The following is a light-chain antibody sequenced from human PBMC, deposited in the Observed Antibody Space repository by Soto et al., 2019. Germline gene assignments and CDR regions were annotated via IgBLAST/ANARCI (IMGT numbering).Light chain of an antibody. V-gene: IGLV2-14*03. CDR3: NSYTGPSAWV. CDR1: SSDIGAYNY. CDR2: GVS. Sequence: QSALTQPASVSGSPGQSITISCTGTSSDIGAYNYVSWYQQHPGKAPKLMIYGVSNRPSGVSNRFSGSKSDNTASLTISGLQAEDEGDYYCNSYTGPSAWVFGGGTKLTVL. J-gene: IGLJ3*02.